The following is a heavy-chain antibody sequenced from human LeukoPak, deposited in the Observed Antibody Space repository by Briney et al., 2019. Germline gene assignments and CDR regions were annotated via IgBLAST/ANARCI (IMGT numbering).Heavy chain of an antibody. Sequence: ASVKVSCKASGYTFTGYYMHWVRQAPGQGLEWMGWINPNSGGTNYAQKFQGRVTMTRDTSISTAYMELSRLRSDDTAVYYCARANWAYYDFWSGPTVDYWGQGTLVTVPS. CDR3: ARANWAYYDFWSGPTVDY. CDR2: INPNSGGT. CDR1: GYTFTGYY. J-gene: IGHJ4*02. V-gene: IGHV1-2*02. D-gene: IGHD3-3*01.